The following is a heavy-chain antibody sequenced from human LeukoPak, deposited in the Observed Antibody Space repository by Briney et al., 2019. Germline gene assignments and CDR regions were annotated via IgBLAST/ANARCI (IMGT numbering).Heavy chain of an antibody. CDR1: GLTFSSYV. CDR2: ISGTGGST. J-gene: IGHJ4*02. CDR3: SPPRGDSSGYYYVY. Sequence: GGSLRLSCTASGLTFSSYVMSWVRQAPGKGLEWVSTISGTGGSTFYADSVKGRFTISRDNSKSTMYLQMNSLRAEDTPTYYCSPPRGDSSGYYYVYWGQGTLVTVSS. V-gene: IGHV3-23*01. D-gene: IGHD3-22*01.